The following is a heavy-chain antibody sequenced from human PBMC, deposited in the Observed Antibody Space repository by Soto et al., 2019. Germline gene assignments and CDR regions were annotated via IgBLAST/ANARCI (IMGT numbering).Heavy chain of an antibody. V-gene: IGHV3-30*18. D-gene: IGHD3-10*01. CDR2: ISSDGSNK. J-gene: IGHJ5*02. Sequence: PGGSLRLSCEASGFTFRSYGMHWVRQAPGKGLEWVTLISSDGSNKYYADSVKGRFTISRDNSKNTLYLQMNSLRAEDTAMYYCAKDLSQGRFGKLVSWGQGIQVTVSS. CDR3: AKDLSQGRFGKLVS. CDR1: GFTFRSYG.